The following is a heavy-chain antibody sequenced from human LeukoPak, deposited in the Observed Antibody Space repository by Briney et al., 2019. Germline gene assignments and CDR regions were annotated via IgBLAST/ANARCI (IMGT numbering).Heavy chain of an antibody. CDR2: IYYSGST. V-gene: IGHV4-61*08. Sequence: PSETLSLTCAVSGGSISSGGYSWSWIRQPPGKGLEWIGYIYYSGSTNYNPSLKSRVTISVDTSKNQFSLKLSSVTAADTAVYYCARAIAARRWFDPWGQGTLVTVSS. J-gene: IGHJ5*02. CDR1: GGSISSGGYS. CDR3: ARAIAARRWFDP. D-gene: IGHD6-6*01.